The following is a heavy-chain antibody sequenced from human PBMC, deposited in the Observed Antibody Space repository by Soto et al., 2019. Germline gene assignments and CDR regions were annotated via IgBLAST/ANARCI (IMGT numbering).Heavy chain of an antibody. V-gene: IGHV3-15*01. CDR1: GFTFSNAW. Sequence: GESLKISCAASGFTFSNAWMSWVRQAPGKGLEWVGRIKSKTDGGTTDYAAPVKGRFTISRDDSKNTLYLQMNSLKTEDTAVYYCTTGLPRTGTVTTALYYYYYYMDVWGKGTTVTVSS. D-gene: IGHD4-4*01. CDR2: IKSKTDGGTT. J-gene: IGHJ6*03. CDR3: TTGLPRTGTVTTALYYYYYYMDV.